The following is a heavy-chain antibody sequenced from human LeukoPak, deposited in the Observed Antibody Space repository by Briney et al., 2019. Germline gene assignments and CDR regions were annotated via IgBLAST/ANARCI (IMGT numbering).Heavy chain of an antibody. J-gene: IGHJ5*02. CDR3: ARRVAAAEDWFDP. Sequence: ESLQISCKGSGYGFTSYWIGWVRPMPGKGLEWMGIIYSGDSDTRYSPSFQGQVTISADKSISTAYLQWSSLKASDTAMYYCARRVAAAEDWFDPWGQGTLVTVSS. CDR1: GYGFTSYW. CDR2: IYSGDSDT. D-gene: IGHD6-13*01. V-gene: IGHV5-51*01.